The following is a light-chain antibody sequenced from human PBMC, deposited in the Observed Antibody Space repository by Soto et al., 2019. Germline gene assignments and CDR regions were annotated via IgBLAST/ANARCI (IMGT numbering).Light chain of an antibody. Sequence: EIVMTQSPATLSVSPGERATLSCRASQSVSSNLAWYQQRPGQAPRLLMYGASTRAPGIPARFSGSGSGTEFTLNISSLQSEDFAVYYCQKYDNWPRTFGQGTKVKIE. CDR3: QKYDNWPRT. CDR1: QSVSSN. V-gene: IGKV3-15*01. J-gene: IGKJ1*01. CDR2: GAS.